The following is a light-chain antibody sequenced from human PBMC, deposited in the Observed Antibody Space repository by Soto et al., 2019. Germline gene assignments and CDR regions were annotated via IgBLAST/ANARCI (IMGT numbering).Light chain of an antibody. CDR1: SSAIGAHNY. CDR2: EVS. J-gene: IGLJ3*02. V-gene: IGLV2-8*01. CDR3: SSFAGSNDRWV. Sequence: QSALTQPPSASGSPGQSVTISCTGTSSAIGAHNYVSWYQQHPGKAPKLMIHEVSKRPSGVPARFSGSKSGNTASLTVSGLQAEDEADYYCSSFAGSNDRWVFGGGTKLTVL.